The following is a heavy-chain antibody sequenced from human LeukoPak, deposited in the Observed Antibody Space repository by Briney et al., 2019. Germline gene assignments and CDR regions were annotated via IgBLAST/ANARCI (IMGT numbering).Heavy chain of an antibody. CDR1: GGSISSSSYY. Sequence: PSETLSLTCTVSGGSISSSSYYWGWIRQPPGKGLEWIGSIYYSGSTYYNPSLKSRVTISADTSKNQFSLKLSSVTAADTAVYYCARQAGYYYGSGSYYLGLYYFDYWGQGTLVTVSS. CDR3: ARQAGYYYGSGSYYLGLYYFDY. CDR2: IYYSGST. J-gene: IGHJ4*02. D-gene: IGHD3-10*01. V-gene: IGHV4-39*01.